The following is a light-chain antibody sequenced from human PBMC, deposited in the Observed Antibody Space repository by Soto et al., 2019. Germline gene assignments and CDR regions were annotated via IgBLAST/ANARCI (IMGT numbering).Light chain of an antibody. V-gene: IGKV1-39*01. CDR2: AAF. Sequence: DIQMTQSPSTLSGSVGDRVTITCRASQTISSWLAWYQQKPGNAPKLLIYAAFILQSGVPSRFSGYGSGTDFTLSISSLQPEDFATYYCQQSYSTPRTFGQGTKVDIK. CDR1: QTISSW. CDR3: QQSYSTPRT. J-gene: IGKJ1*01.